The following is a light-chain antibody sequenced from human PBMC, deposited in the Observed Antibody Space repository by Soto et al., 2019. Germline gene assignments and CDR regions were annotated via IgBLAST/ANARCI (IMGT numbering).Light chain of an antibody. Sequence: EIVLTQSPATLSLSPGERATLSCRASQSVSSSYLAWYQQKPGQAPRLLIYGASSRATGIPDRFSGSGSGTDFTLTISRLEPEDFAVYYCQQYGSPLTFGGGTKV. CDR2: GAS. CDR3: QQYGSPLT. CDR1: QSVSSSY. J-gene: IGKJ4*01. V-gene: IGKV3-20*01.